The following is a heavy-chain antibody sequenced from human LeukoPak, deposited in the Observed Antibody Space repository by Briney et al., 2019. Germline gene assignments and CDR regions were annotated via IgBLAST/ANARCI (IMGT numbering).Heavy chain of an antibody. Sequence: GGSLRLSCAASGFTFSSYAMSWVRQAPGRGLEWVSAISGSGGSTYYADSVKGRFTISRDNSKNTLYLQMNSLRAEDTAVYYCASDTAMVIYYYYYMDVWGKGTTVTVSS. CDR3: ASDTAMVIYYYYYMDV. CDR1: GFTFSSYA. CDR2: ISGSGGST. V-gene: IGHV3-23*01. D-gene: IGHD5-18*01. J-gene: IGHJ6*03.